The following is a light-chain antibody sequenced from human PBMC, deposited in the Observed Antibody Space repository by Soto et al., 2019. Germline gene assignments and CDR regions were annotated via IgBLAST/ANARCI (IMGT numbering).Light chain of an antibody. V-gene: IGLV2-14*01. CDR1: SSDVGGYKF. CDR2: DVS. CDR3: SSYTSGSHYV. Sequence: QSALTQPASVSGSPGQPITISCTGTSSDVGGYKFVSWYQQHPGKAPKFIIYDVSIRPSGVSNRFSGSKSGNTASLTISGLQAEDEADYYCSSYTSGSHYVFGTGTKVTVL. J-gene: IGLJ1*01.